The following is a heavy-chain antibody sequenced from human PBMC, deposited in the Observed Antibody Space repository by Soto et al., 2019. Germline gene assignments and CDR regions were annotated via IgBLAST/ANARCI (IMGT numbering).Heavy chain of an antibody. CDR2: ISPDAFTA. CDR1: GFTFRDNW. J-gene: IGHJ3*01. Sequence: EEQLVESGGNLVQPGGSLRLSCAASGFTFRDNWMHRVRQAPGRGLDWVSHISPDAFTAPYADSAKGRFTVSRDNAKNTLYLHMNSLRVDDTALYFCARGDYYGIIRYYRVLDVWGQGTMVTVSS. CDR3: ARGDYYGIIRYYRVLDV. D-gene: IGHD3-10*01. V-gene: IGHV3-74*01.